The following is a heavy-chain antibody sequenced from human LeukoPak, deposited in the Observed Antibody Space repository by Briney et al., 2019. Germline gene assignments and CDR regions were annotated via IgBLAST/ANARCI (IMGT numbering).Heavy chain of an antibody. J-gene: IGHJ3*02. D-gene: IGHD3-10*01. Sequence: PSETLSLTCTVSGGSISSYYWSWIRQPPGKGLEWIGYIYTSGSTNYNPSLKSRVTISVDTSKNQFSLKLSSVTAADTAVYYCARIPSYSAAFDTWGQGTMVTVSS. V-gene: IGHV4-4*09. CDR2: IYTSGST. CDR3: ARIPSYSAAFDT. CDR1: GGSISSYY.